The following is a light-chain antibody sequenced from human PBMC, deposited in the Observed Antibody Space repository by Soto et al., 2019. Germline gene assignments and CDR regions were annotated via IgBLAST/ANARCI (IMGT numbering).Light chain of an antibody. CDR3: QQYFSIPWT. V-gene: IGKV4-1*01. Sequence: DIVMTQSPDSLALSVGERATINCKSSQSVLYSSHNKNYLAWYQQKSGQPPKLLIDWASTRESGVPARFSGSESGTDFTLTITNLQAEDAAVYYCQQYFSIPWTFGQGTKVDIK. CDR1: QSVLYSSHNKNY. CDR2: WAS. J-gene: IGKJ1*01.